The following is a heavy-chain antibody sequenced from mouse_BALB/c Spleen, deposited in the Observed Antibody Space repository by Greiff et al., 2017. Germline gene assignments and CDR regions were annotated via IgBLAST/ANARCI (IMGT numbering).Heavy chain of an antibody. V-gene: IGHV3-2*02. Sequence: EVQLVESGPGLVKPSQSLSLTCTVTGYSITSDYAWNWIRQFPGNKLEWMGYISYSGSTSYNPSLKSRISITRDTSKNQFFLQLNSVTTEDTATYYCARESYYALFAYWGQGTLVTVSA. J-gene: IGHJ3*01. CDR3: ARESYYALFAY. CDR2: ISYSGST. CDR1: GYSITSDYA. D-gene: IGHD2-1*01.